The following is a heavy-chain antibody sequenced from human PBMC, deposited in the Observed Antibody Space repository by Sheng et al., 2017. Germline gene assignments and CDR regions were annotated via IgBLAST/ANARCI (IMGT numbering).Heavy chain of an antibody. V-gene: IGHV3-49*04. CDR1: GFNFGDYA. Sequence: EVQLVESGGGLVQPWRSLRLSCTASGFNFGDYAMSWVRQAPGKGLEWVGFIRSKAYGGTTDYAASVKGRFTISRDDSKSIAYLQMNSLKSEDTAVYYCSREGAGYWGQGTLVTVSS. CDR3: SREGAGY. CDR2: IRSKAYGGTT. J-gene: IGHJ4*02.